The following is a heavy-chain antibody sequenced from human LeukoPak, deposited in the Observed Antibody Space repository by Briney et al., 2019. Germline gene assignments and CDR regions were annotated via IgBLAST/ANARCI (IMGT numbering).Heavy chain of an antibody. CDR2: ISYDGSNK. CDR3: ARDKGRGRPTPGDYYGMDV. Sequence: GRSLRLSCAASGFTFSSYALHWVRQAPGKGLEWVALISYDGSNKHYADSVKGRFTTSRDNSKNTLYLEMNSLRAEDTAVYYCARDKGRGRPTPGDYYGMDVWGQGTTVTVPS. J-gene: IGHJ6*02. CDR1: GFTFSSYA. V-gene: IGHV3-30-3*01. D-gene: IGHD4-17*01.